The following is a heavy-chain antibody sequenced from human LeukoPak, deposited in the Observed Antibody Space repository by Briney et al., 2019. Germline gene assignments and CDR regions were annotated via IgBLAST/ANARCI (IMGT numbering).Heavy chain of an antibody. J-gene: IGHJ4*02. V-gene: IGHV4-39*01. CDR2: IYYSGST. CDR3: ARMGDYDFWSGTRYYFDY. CDR1: GGSISGSSYY. D-gene: IGHD3-3*01. Sequence: SETLSLTCTVSGGSISGSSYYWGWIRQPPGKGLEWIGSIYYSGSTYYNPSLKSRVTISVDTSKNQFSLKLNSVTATDTAVYYCARMGDYDFWSGTRYYFDYWGQGTLVTVSS.